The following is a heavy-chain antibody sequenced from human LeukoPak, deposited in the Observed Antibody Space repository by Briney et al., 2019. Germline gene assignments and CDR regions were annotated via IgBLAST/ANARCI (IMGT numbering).Heavy chain of an antibody. CDR2: ISGSGGST. J-gene: IGHJ3*02. CDR1: GFTFSSYA. CDR3: AKCQCGGKSSGAFDI. Sequence: GGSLRLSCAASGFTFSSYAMSWVRQAPGKGLEWVSAISGSGGSTYYADSVKGRFTISRDNSKNTPYLQMNSLRAEDTAVYYCAKCQCGGKSSGAFDIWGQGTMVTVSS. V-gene: IGHV3-23*01. D-gene: IGHD4-23*01.